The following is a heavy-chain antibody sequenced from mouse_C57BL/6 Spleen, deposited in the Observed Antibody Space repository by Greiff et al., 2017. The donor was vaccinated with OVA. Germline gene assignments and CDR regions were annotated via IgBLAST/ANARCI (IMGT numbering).Heavy chain of an antibody. Sequence: EVQVVESEGGLVQPGSSMKLSCTASGFTFSDYYMAWVRQVPEKGLEWVANINYDGSSTYYLDSLKSRFIISRDNAKNILYLQMSSLKSEDTATYYCARALYYGSSYGYFDVWGTGTTVTVSS. CDR2: INYDGSST. CDR3: ARALYYGSSYGYFDV. J-gene: IGHJ1*03. V-gene: IGHV5-16*01. D-gene: IGHD1-1*01. CDR1: GFTFSDYY.